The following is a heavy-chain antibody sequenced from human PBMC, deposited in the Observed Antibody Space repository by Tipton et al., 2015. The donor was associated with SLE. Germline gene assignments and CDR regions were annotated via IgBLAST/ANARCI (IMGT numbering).Heavy chain of an antibody. V-gene: IGHV4-31*03. J-gene: IGHJ4*02. D-gene: IGHD5-18*01. Sequence: GLVKPSKTLSLICTVSGVSISSGGYYWSWIRQHPGKGLEWIGYISKSGSTHNNPALKSRVTMAVDTSKNQFSLKLRSVTAADTAVYYCARDGDTVMGWASHWGQGTLVTVSS. CDR2: ISKSGST. CDR3: ARDGDTVMGWASH. CDR1: GVSISSGGYY.